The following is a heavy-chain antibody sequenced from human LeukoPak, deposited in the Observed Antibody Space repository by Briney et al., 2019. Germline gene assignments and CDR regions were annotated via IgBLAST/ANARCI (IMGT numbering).Heavy chain of an antibody. J-gene: IGHJ4*02. CDR1: GYTFTGFY. D-gene: IGHD3-22*01. Sequence: GASVKVSCKASGYTFTGFYMHWVRQAPGQGLEWMGWINPNSGDTNYAQKLQGRVTMTTDTSTSTAYMELRSLRSDDTAVYYCAREWHDSSGYYYVDYWGQGTLVTVSS. CDR3: AREWHDSSGYYYVDY. CDR2: INPNSGDT. V-gene: IGHV1-2*02.